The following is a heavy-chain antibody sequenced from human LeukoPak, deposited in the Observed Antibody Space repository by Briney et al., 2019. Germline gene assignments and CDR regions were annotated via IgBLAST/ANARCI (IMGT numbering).Heavy chain of an antibody. CDR3: ARAHYFDTSGYFLDY. Sequence: LTGGSLILSCAASGFTFSNYEMNWVRQAPGKGLEWVSYMSKSGSAIYYADSVKGRFTISRDNAKNSLYLQLNSLRAEDTAVYYCARAHYFDTSGYFLDYWGQGTLVTVSS. V-gene: IGHV3-48*03. CDR1: GFTFSNYE. J-gene: IGHJ4*02. CDR2: MSKSGSAI. D-gene: IGHD3-22*01.